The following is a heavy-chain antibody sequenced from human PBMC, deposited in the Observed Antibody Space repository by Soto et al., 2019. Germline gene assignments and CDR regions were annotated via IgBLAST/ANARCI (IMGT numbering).Heavy chain of an antibody. J-gene: IGHJ6*02. D-gene: IGHD6-13*01. CDR2: IIPIFGTA. Sequence: EASVKVSCKASGGTFNSYALSWVRQAPGQGLEWMGGIIPIFGTANYAQKFQGRVTITADKSTSTAYMELSSLRSEDTAVYYCAVIAAPSPYYYYGMDVWCQGITVTGSS. CDR3: AVIAAPSPYYYYGMDV. CDR1: GGTFNSYA. V-gene: IGHV1-69*06.